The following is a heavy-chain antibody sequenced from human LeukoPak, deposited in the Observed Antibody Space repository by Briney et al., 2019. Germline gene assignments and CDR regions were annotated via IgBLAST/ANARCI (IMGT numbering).Heavy chain of an antibody. CDR3: AGGGYYYGMDV. J-gene: IGHJ6*02. CDR1: GGSISSYY. Sequence: SETLSLTCTVSGGSISSYYWSWIRQPPGKGLEWIGYIYYSGSTNYNPSLKSRVTISVDTSKNQFSLKLSSVTAADTAVYYCAGGGYYYGMDVWGQGTTVTDSS. V-gene: IGHV4-59*01. CDR2: IYYSGST. D-gene: IGHD6-25*01.